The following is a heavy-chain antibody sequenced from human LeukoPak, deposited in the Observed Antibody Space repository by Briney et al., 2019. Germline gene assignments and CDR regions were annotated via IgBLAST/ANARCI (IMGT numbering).Heavy chain of an antibody. J-gene: IGHJ4*02. CDR3: ARARGGPSDLWFGELSSIGGSTDFDY. D-gene: IGHD3-10*01. CDR1: GYTFTSYG. CDR2: ISAYNGNT. V-gene: IGHV1-18*01. Sequence: ASVKVSCKASGYTFTSYGISGVRQAPGQGLEWMGWISAYNGNTNYAQKLQGRVTMTTDTSTSTAYMELRSLRSDDTAVYYCARARGGPSDLWFGELSSIGGSTDFDYWGQGTLVTVSS.